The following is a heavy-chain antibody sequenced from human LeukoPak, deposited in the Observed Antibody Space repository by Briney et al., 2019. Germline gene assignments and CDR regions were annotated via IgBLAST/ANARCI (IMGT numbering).Heavy chain of an antibody. J-gene: IGHJ6*02. V-gene: IGHV1-69*13. CDR3: ARYCSSTSCQIVSYYYYGMDV. Sequence: GATVKVSCKASGGTFSSYAISWVRQAPGQGLEWMGGIIPIFGTANYAQKFQGRVTITADESTSTAYMELSSLRSEDTAVYYYARYCSSTSCQIVSYYYYGMDVWGQGTTVTVSS. D-gene: IGHD2-2*01. CDR1: GGTFSSYA. CDR2: IIPIFGTA.